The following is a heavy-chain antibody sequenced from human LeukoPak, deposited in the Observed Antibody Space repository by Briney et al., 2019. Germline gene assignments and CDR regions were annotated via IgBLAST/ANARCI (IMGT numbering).Heavy chain of an antibody. D-gene: IGHD2-2*01. CDR1: GFTFSSYS. CDR3: ARGGIVVQAAALLEFDP. Sequence: GGSLRLSCAASGFTFSSYSMNWVRQAPGKGLEWVSSISSSSSYIYYADSVEGRFTISRDNAKNSLYLQMNSLRAEDTAVYYCARGGIVVQAAALLEFDPWGQGTLVTVSS. V-gene: IGHV3-21*01. J-gene: IGHJ5*02. CDR2: ISSSSSYI.